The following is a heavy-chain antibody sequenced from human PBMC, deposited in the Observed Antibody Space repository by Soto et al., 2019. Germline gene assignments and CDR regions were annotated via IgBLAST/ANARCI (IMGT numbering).Heavy chain of an antibody. V-gene: IGHV3-20*04. Sequence: GGSLRLSCAASGFTFDDYGMSWVRQAPGKGLEWVSGINWNGGSTGYADSVKGRFTISRDNAKNSLYLQMNSLRAEDTALYYCARASLEGYCSGGSCHEPYAFDIWGQGTMVTVSS. CDR2: INWNGGST. D-gene: IGHD2-15*01. CDR3: ARASLEGYCSGGSCHEPYAFDI. CDR1: GFTFDDYG. J-gene: IGHJ3*02.